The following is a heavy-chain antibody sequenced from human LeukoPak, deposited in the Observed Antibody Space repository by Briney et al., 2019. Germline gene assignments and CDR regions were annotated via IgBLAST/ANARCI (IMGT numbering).Heavy chain of an antibody. CDR1: GFTFSRYT. CDR2: ITSSSTYI. V-gene: IGHV3-21*01. Sequence: GGSLRLSCAASGFTFSRYTVNWVRQAPGEGLEWVSSITSSSTYIYYADSVKGRFTISRDNAKNSLYLHMNSLRAEDTAVYYCTRGTGSYDYWGQGTRVTVSS. D-gene: IGHD1-26*01. J-gene: IGHJ4*02. CDR3: TRGTGSYDY.